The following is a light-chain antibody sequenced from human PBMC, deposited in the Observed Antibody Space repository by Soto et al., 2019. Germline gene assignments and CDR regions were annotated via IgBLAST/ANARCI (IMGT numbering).Light chain of an antibody. J-gene: IGLJ2*01. Sequence: QSVLTQPSSASGTPGQRVTISCSGSRSNIGNNYVYWYQKIPGTAPKLLIYRNDQRPSGVSDRISGSKSGTSASLAISGLRSEDEADYYCAAWDDSLSGYVVFGGGTKVTVL. CDR3: AAWDDSLSGYVV. CDR2: RND. CDR1: RSNIGNNY. V-gene: IGLV1-47*01.